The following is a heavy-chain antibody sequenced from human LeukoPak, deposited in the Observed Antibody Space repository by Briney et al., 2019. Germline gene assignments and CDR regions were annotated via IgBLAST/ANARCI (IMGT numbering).Heavy chain of an antibody. V-gene: IGHV3-7*01. D-gene: IGHD3-10*01. Sequence: PGGSLRLSCAASGFTFSTYWMSWVRQAPGKGLQWVANIKHDGSDEYYVDPVRGRFTVSRDNAKNSLYLQMNGLRAEDTAIYYCATSGRPLDYWGPGTLVTVSS. CDR1: GFTFSTYW. CDR2: IKHDGSDE. J-gene: IGHJ4*02. CDR3: ATSGRPLDY.